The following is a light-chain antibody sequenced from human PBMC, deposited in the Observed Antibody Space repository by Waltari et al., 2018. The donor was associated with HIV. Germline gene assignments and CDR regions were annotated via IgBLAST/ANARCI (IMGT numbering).Light chain of an antibody. CDR1: QSVSSIY. CDR3: QQYGSSPRT. Sequence: EIVLTQSPGTLSLSPGERATLSCRASQSVSSIYLAWYQQKPGQAPRLLIFGASDRATGIPDRFSGSGSGTDFTLTISRLEPEDSGVYYCQQYGSSPRTFGQGTRVEIK. CDR2: GAS. J-gene: IGKJ2*01. V-gene: IGKV3-20*01.